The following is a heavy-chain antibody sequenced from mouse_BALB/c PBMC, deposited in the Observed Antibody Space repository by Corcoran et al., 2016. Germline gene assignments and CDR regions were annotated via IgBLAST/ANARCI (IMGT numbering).Heavy chain of an antibody. CDR1: GYTFTSYV. J-gene: IGHJ1*01. V-gene: IGHV1S136*01. CDR2: INPYNDGT. CDR3: FNCNWYFDV. D-gene: IGHD4-1*01. Sequence: EVQLQQSGPELVKPGASVKMSCKASGYTFTSYVMHWVKQKPGQGLEWIGYINPYNDGTKYNEKFKGKPTLTSDKSSITAYMELSSLTSEDSAVYYCFNCNWYFDVWGAGTTVTVSS.